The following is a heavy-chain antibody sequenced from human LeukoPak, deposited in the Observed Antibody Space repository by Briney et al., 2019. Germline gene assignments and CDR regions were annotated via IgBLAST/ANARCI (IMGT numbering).Heavy chain of an antibody. CDR1: GGSISSSSYY. CDR2: IYYSGST. Sequence: KPSETLSLTCTVSGGSISSSSYYWGWIRQPPGKGLEWIGSIYYSGSTYYNPSLKSRVTISVDTSKNQFSLKLSSVTAADTAVYYCATQEVVPAARRVDYWGQGTLVTVSS. D-gene: IGHD2-2*01. V-gene: IGHV4-39*01. CDR3: ATQEVVPAARRVDY. J-gene: IGHJ4*02.